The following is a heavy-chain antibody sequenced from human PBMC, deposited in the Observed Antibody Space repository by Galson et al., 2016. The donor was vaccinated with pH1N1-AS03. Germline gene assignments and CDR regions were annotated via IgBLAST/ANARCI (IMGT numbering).Heavy chain of an antibody. V-gene: IGHV4-61*02. D-gene: IGHD6-6*01. Sequence: TLSLTCTVSGGSISGGSYYWSWIRQPAGKGLEWIGRLSSLGTANYNPSLESRVSISVDASKNLFSLKLTSVTAADTAVYYCARTRAARPADAFGVWGQGTTVTVSS. CDR2: LSSLGTA. CDR3: ARTRAARPADAFGV. J-gene: IGHJ3*01. CDR1: GGSISGGSYY.